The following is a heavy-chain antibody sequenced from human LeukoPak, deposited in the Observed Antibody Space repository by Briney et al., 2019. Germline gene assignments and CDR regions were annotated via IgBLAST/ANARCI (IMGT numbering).Heavy chain of an antibody. CDR3: AREVLLWFGEYYDY. Sequence: SETLSLTCTVSGGSISSSSYYWGWIRQPPGKGLEWIGSIYYSGSTYYNPSLKSRVTISVDTSKNQFSLKLSSVTAADTAVYYCAREVLLWFGEYYDYWGQGTLVTVSS. J-gene: IGHJ4*02. V-gene: IGHV4-39*02. CDR2: IYYSGST. D-gene: IGHD3-10*01. CDR1: GGSISSSSYY.